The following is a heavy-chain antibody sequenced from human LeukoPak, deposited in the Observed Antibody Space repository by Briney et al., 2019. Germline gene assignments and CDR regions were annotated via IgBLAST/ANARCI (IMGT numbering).Heavy chain of an antibody. V-gene: IGHV3-30*03. CDR2: ISNDGSNK. CDR3: ARMGFCSSISCYNHY. J-gene: IGHJ4*02. CDR1: GFIFSSYG. Sequence: GRSLRLSCAASGFIFSSYGMDWVRQAPGKGLEWVAVISNDGSNKYYVDSVKGRFTISRDNSKNTLDLQMDSLRAEDTAVYYCARMGFCSSISCYNHYWGPGTLITVSS. D-gene: IGHD2-2*02.